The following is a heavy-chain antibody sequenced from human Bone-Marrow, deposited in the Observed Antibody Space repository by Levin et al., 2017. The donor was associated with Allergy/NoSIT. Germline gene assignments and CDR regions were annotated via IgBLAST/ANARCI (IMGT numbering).Heavy chain of an antibody. Sequence: ASVKVSCKASGYTFTSYDINWVRQATGQGLEWMGWMNPNSGNTGYAQKFQGRVTMTRNTSISTAYMELSSLRSEDTAVYYCARKRGYSGYDDLWGRGTLVTVSS. J-gene: IGHJ2*01. V-gene: IGHV1-8*01. CDR3: ARKRGYSGYDDL. CDR2: MNPNSGNT. D-gene: IGHD5-12*01. CDR1: GYTFTSYD.